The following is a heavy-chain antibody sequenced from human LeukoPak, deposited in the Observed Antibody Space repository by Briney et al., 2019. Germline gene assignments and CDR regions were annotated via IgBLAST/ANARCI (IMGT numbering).Heavy chain of an antibody. CDR3: ASGMPNDY. D-gene: IGHD1-26*01. CDR1: GGTSSSYA. CDR2: IIPILGIA. V-gene: IGHV1-69*04. Sequence: GASVKVSCKASGGTSSSYAISWVRQAPGQGLEWMGRIIPILGIANYAQRFQGRVTITADKSTSTAYMELSSLRSEDTAVYYCASGMPNDYWGQGTLVTVSS. J-gene: IGHJ4*02.